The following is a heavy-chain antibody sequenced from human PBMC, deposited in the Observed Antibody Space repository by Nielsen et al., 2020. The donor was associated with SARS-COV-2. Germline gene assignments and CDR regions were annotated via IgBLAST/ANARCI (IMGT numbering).Heavy chain of an antibody. D-gene: IGHD3-22*01. Sequence: SETLSLTCAVSGGSVSSNDWWTWVRQSPGKGLEWLGYIFYNGNTNYSPSLKSRVTISIDSSKNQFSLHLTSVTAADTAVYFCTRRPPFYDTYYFDYWGPGTVVAVSS. CDR3: TRRPPFYDTYYFDY. V-gene: IGHV4/OR15-8*02. CDR2: IFYNGNT. CDR1: GGSVSSNDW. J-gene: IGHJ4*02.